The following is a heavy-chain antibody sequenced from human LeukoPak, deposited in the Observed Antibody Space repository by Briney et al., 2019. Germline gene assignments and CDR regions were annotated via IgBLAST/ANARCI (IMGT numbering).Heavy chain of an antibody. D-gene: IGHD2-15*01. CDR1: GFTFSHFW. CDR3: ARENGYCSGSDCYSYFDS. Sequence: GGSLRLSCAGSGFTFSHFWMSWVRQAPGKGLEWVAYIKKTGIETYYLDSVKGRFTITRDNNRNSLFLQMYSLRAEDTAVYFCARENGYCSGSDCYSYFDSWGQGTLVTVSS. CDR2: IKKTGIET. V-gene: IGHV3-7*01. J-gene: IGHJ4*02.